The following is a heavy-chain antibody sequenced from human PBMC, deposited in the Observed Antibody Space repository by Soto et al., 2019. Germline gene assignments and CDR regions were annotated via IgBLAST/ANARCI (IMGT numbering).Heavy chain of an antibody. D-gene: IGHD6-6*01. J-gene: IGHJ4*02. CDR3: AREVSSIAARGRYFDY. Sequence: EVQLVESGGGLVKPGGSLRLSCAASGFTFSSYSMNWVRQAPGKGLEWVSSISSSSSYIYYEDSVKGRFTISRDNAKNSLYLQMNSLRAEDTAVYYCAREVSSIAARGRYFDYWGQGTLVTVSS. CDR1: GFTFSSYS. CDR2: ISSSSSYI. V-gene: IGHV3-21*01.